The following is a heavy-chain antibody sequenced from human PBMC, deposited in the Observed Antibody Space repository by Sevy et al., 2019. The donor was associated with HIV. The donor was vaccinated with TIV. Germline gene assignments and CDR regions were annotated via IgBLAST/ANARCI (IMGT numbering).Heavy chain of an antibody. D-gene: IGHD5-12*01. J-gene: IGHJ4*02. CDR3: ARVTKDGYNYFDY. V-gene: IGHV3-21*01. Sequence: GGSLRLSCAASGFTLSSYSMNWVRQAPGKGLEWVSSISSSSSYIYYADSVKGRFTISRDNAKNSLYLQMNSLRAEDTAVYYCARVTKDGYNYFDYWGQGTLVTVSS. CDR1: GFTLSSYS. CDR2: ISSSSSYI.